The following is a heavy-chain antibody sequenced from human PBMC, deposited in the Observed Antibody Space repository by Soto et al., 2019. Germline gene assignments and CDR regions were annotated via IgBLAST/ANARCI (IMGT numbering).Heavy chain of an antibody. J-gene: IGHJ4*02. D-gene: IGHD3-22*01. CDR1: GYTFTSYG. CDR3: AKDRHRSGSPHPFDY. V-gene: IGHV1-3*01. CDR2: INAGNGNT. Sequence: ASVTVSCKTSGYTFTSYGIYWVRQAPGQRLEWMGWINAGNGNTKYSQKFQGRVTITRDTSASTAYMELNSLRAEDTAVYYCAKDRHRSGSPHPFDYWGQGTLVTVSS.